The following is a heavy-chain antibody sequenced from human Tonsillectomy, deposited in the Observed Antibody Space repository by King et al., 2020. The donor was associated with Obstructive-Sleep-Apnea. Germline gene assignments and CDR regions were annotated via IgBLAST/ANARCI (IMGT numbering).Heavy chain of an antibody. D-gene: IGHD1-26*01. CDR2: ISGTGSTI. J-gene: IGHJ4*02. CDR3: ARAWELLGQTPDSAFDS. Sequence: QVQLVESGGGLVKPGGSLRLSCAASGFTFSDYYMSWLRQAPGKGLEWVSYISGTGSTIYYADSVKGRFTISRDNAKNSLYLQMNSLRAEDTAVFYCARAWELLGQTPDSAFDSWGQGTLVTVSS. CDR1: GFTFSDYY. V-gene: IGHV3-11*01.